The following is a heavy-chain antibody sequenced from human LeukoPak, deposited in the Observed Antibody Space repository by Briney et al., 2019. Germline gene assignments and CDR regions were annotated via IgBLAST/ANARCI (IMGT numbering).Heavy chain of an antibody. D-gene: IGHD3-10*01. J-gene: IGHJ3*02. CDR3: AKSNGYGLIDI. Sequence: SETLSLTCTVSGGSISSYYWGWVRQPPGKALEWIGNIFYSGSTYYSPSLKSRVTISLDTSRNQFSLKLNSVTAADTAVYYCAKSNGYGLIDIWGRGTMVTVSS. CDR1: GGSISSYY. V-gene: IGHV4-39*07. CDR2: IFYSGST.